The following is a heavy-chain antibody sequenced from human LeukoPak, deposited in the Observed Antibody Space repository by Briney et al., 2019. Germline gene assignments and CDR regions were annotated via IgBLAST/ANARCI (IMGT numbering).Heavy chain of an antibody. Sequence: GGSLRLSCAASGFTFSSYSMNWVRQAPGKGLEWVSAISGSGGSTYYADSVKGRFTISRDNSKNTLYLQMNSLRAEDTAVYYCAKVLVVVAASCFDYWGQGTLVTVSS. V-gene: IGHV3-23*01. CDR1: GFTFSSYS. CDR3: AKVLVVVAASCFDY. J-gene: IGHJ4*02. D-gene: IGHD2-15*01. CDR2: ISGSGGST.